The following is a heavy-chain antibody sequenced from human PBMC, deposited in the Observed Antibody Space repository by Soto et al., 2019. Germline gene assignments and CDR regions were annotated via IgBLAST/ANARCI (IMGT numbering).Heavy chain of an antibody. Sequence: EVQLLESGGGLVQPGGSLRLSCAASGFTFSSYAMSWVRQAPGKGLEWVSAISGSGGSTYYADSVKGRFTISRDNSKNTLYMQLTSLRAEDTAVSYCAKPTEPLVFDYWGQGSLVTVSS. J-gene: IGHJ4*02. CDR3: AKPTEPLVFDY. V-gene: IGHV3-23*01. CDR2: ISGSGGST. CDR1: GFTFSSYA. D-gene: IGHD6-13*01.